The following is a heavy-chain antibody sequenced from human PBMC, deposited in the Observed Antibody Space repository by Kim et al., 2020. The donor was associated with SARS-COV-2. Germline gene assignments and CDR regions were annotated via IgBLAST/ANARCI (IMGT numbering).Heavy chain of an antibody. CDR2: FDSEDGET. CDR1: GYTLTELS. D-gene: IGHD1-26*01. V-gene: IGHV1-24*01. CDR3: ATEGRWELLKGAFDI. Sequence: ASVKVSCKVSGYTLTELSMHWVRQAPGKGLEWMGGFDSEDGETIYAQKFQGRVTMTEDTSTDTAYMELSSLRSEDTAVYYCATEGRWELLKGAFDIWGQGTMVTVSS. J-gene: IGHJ3*02.